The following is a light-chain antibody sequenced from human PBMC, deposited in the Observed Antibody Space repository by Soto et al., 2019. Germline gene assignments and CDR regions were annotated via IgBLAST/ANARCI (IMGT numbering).Light chain of an antibody. CDR3: QQHADYPIT. CDR1: HNIDTW. Sequence: DIPMTQSPSTLSASIGDTVTITCRASHNIDTWLAWFQQKPGKAPNLLIYKASTLEAGVPSRFSSSASGTEFTLTISSLQPDDFATYYCQQHADYPITFGGGTKVDIK. V-gene: IGKV1-5*03. J-gene: IGKJ4*01. CDR2: KAS.